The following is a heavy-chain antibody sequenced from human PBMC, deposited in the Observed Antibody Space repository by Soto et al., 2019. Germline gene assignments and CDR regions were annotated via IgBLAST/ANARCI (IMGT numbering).Heavy chain of an antibody. CDR2: IYYSGST. Sequence: SAAXCLTWSCAGCAISSGGYYWIWIRQHPGKGLEWIGYIYYSGSTYYNPSLKSRVTISVDTSKNQFSLKLSSVTAAETAVYYCERDSKIDDSDTIADLDIRGQGTMV. CDR1: GCAISSGGYY. CDR3: ERDSKIDDSDTIADLDI. J-gene: IGHJ3*02. D-gene: IGHD2-21*01. V-gene: IGHV4-31*02.